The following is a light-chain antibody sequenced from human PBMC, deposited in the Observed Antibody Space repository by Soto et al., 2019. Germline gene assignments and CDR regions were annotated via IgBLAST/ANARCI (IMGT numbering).Light chain of an antibody. J-gene: IGKJ1*01. V-gene: IGKV3-20*01. CDR1: QNVSSY. CDR3: QQYGSSPPGWT. CDR2: DAS. Sequence: EIVLTQSPATLSLSPGERAALSCRSIQNVSSYLAWYQQKPGQAPRLLIYDASNRATGIPARFSGSGSGTDFTLTISRLEPEDFAVYYCQQYGSSPPGWTFGQGTKVDI.